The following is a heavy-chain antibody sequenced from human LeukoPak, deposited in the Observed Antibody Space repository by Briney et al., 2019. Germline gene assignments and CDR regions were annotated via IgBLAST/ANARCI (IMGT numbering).Heavy chain of an antibody. CDR3: ASSGDCSSPSCSRAAFDI. D-gene: IGHD2-2*01. CDR2: ISYDGSNK. V-gene: IGHV3-30*03. CDR1: GFTFSSYG. Sequence: GGALRLSCAASGFTFSSYGMHWVRQAPGKGLEWGAGISYDGSNKYYPDSGKGRFTISRDNSKNTLYLQMNSLRAEDTAVYYCASSGDCSSPSCSRAAFDIWGQGTMVTVSS. J-gene: IGHJ3*02.